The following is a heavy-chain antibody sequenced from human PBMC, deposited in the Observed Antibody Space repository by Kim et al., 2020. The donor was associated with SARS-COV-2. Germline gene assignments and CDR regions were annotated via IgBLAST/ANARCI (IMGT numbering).Heavy chain of an antibody. J-gene: IGHJ6*02. CDR3: ARGNYGDYVYDYYYGMDV. V-gene: IGHV4-59*13. D-gene: IGHD4-17*01. Sequence: SETLSLTCTVSDGSISSYYWSWIRQPPGKGLEWIGYIYYSGSTNYNPSLKSRVTISVDTSKNQFSLKLSSVTAADTAVYYCARGNYGDYVYDYYYGMDVWGQGTTVTVSS. CDR2: IYYSGST. CDR1: DGSISSYY.